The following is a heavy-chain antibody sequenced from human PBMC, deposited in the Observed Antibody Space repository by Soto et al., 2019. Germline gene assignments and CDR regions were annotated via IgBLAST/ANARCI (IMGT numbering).Heavy chain of an antibody. CDR1: GGSISSYY. CDR2: IYYSGST. J-gene: IGHJ4*02. CDR3: ATTWIEDYDIHPFYFDY. Sequence: SETLSLTCTVSGGSISSYYWSWIRQPPGKGLEWIGYIYYSGSTNYNPSLESRVTISVDTSKNQFSLKLSSVTAADTAVYYCATTWIEDYDIHPFYFDYWGQGTLVTVSS. V-gene: IGHV4-59*08. D-gene: IGHD3-9*01.